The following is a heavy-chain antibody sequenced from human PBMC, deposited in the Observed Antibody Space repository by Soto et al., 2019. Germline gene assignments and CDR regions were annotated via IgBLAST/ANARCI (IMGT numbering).Heavy chain of an antibody. V-gene: IGHV4-59*11. Sequence: PSETLSLTCSVSGGYIYSHYWTWMRQPPGKGLEWIGYIYYSGSTNYSPSLNSRVTISVDKSKNQFSLKLSSVTAADTAVYYCAKCITALGPIDYWGQGTLVTVSS. CDR1: GGYIYSHY. CDR3: AKCITALGPIDY. D-gene: IGHD6-6*01. J-gene: IGHJ4*02. CDR2: IYYSGST.